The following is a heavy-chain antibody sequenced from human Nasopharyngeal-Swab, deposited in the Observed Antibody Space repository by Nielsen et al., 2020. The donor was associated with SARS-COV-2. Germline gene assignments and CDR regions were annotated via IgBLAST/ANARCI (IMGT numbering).Heavy chain of an antibody. CDR3: ARVPNTGAYYPDS. J-gene: IGHJ4*02. Sequence: SVKVSCKASGYTLSSYGITWVRQAPGQGLEWMGRFIPVLGITNYAHKFQGRLTISADKSTTTGYMELNILTSDDTAVYFCARVPNTGAYYPDSWGQGTLVTVSS. V-gene: IGHV1-69*04. D-gene: IGHD7-27*01. CDR1: GYTLSSYG. CDR2: FIPVLGIT.